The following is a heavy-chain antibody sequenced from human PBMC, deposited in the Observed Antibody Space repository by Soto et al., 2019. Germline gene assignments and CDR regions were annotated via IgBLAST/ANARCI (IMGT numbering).Heavy chain of an antibody. CDR1: GGTFNTYA. V-gene: IGHV1-69*19. Sequence: QVQLVQSGAEMKKPGSSVKVSCQSSGGTFNTYAMNWVRQAPGQGPEWMGDISPMFGAANYAPKFQGRVTITADESTGTSYMQLSSLTSDDMALYFCAREVQVHAPAFVYWGQGTLVTVSS. CDR2: ISPMFGAA. J-gene: IGHJ4*02. CDR3: AREVQVHAPAFVY. D-gene: IGHD3-10*01.